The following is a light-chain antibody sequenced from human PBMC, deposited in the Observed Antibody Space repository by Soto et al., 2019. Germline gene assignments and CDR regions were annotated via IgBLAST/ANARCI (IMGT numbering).Light chain of an antibody. V-gene: IGKV3-15*01. CDR1: QGVSSN. CDR3: QQYYCWPPYT. J-gene: IGKJ2*01. CDR2: GAS. Sequence: ETVLTQSPATLSVSPGERVTLSCRASQGVSSNLAWYQQKPGQTPSLLIYGASTRATDVPPRFSGSRSGTEFTLTISSLQCEDFAVYYCQQYYCWPPYTFGQGTKLDFK.